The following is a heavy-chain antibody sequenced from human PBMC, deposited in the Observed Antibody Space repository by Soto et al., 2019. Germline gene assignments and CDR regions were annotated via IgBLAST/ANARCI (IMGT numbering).Heavy chain of an antibody. CDR1: GYTFTSYD. CDR2: MNPNSGNT. Sequence: ASVKVSCKASGYTFTSYDINWVRQATGQGLEWMGWMNPNSGNTGYAQKFQGRVTMTRNTSISTAYMELSSLRSEDTAVYYCARRFLDYYYYYMDVWGKGTTVTVSS. J-gene: IGHJ6*03. CDR3: ARRFLDYYYYYMDV. V-gene: IGHV1-8*01. D-gene: IGHD3-3*01.